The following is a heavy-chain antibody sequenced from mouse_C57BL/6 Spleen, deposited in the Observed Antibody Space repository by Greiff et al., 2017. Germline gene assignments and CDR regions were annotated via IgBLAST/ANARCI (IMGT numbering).Heavy chain of an antibody. CDR2: IFPGSGST. CDR3: ARRLITTVVEWNYFDY. CDR1: GYTFTDYY. J-gene: IGHJ2*01. D-gene: IGHD1-1*01. Sequence: QVQLQQSGAELARPGASVKLSCKASGYTFTDYYINWVKQRPGQGLEWIGWIFPGSGSTYYNEKFKGKATLTVDKSSSTAYMLLSSLTSEDSAVYFCARRLITTVVEWNYFDYWGQGTTLTVSS. V-gene: IGHV1-75*01.